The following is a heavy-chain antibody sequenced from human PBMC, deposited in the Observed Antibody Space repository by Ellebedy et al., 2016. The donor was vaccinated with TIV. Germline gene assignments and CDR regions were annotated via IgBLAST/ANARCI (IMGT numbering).Heavy chain of an antibody. V-gene: IGHV3-33*03. D-gene: IGHD3-3*01. Sequence: GGSLRLXXAASGFTFNTCGMHWVRQAPGKGLDWVAVISYDGLTKHYAGSVQGRFSISGDDSKNTLYLEMNSLSGEDTAVYYLAKEGHEYWSGTYDFWGQGTLVTVAS. CDR2: ISYDGLTK. CDR3: AKEGHEYWSGTYDF. CDR1: GFTFNTCG. J-gene: IGHJ4*02.